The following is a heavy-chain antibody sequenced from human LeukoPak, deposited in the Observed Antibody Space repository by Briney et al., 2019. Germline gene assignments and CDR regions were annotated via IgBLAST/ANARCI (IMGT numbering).Heavy chain of an antibody. J-gene: IGHJ3*02. CDR2: IYHSGST. Sequence: SSQTLSLTCAVSGGSISSGGYSWSWIRQPPGKGLEWIGYIYHSGSTYYNPSLKSRVTISVDRSKNQFSLKLSSVTAADTAVYYCARDVGEDYYDSSGHGAFDIWGQGTMVTVSS. CDR3: ARDVGEDYYDSSGHGAFDI. D-gene: IGHD3-22*01. V-gene: IGHV4-30-2*01. CDR1: GGSISSGGYS.